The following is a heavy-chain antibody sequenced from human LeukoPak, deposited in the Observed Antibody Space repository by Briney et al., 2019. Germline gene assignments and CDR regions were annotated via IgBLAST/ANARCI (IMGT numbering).Heavy chain of an antibody. CDR3: ASRAIGWYRDANWFDP. CDR1: XFSXXSXX. D-gene: IGHD6-19*01. V-gene: IGHV3-48*03. Sequence: AAXXFSXXSXXMNWGXXXPXXXLXXXSXXXSGSDKIYYADSVKGRFTISRDNSRNSLYLQMNSLRAEDTAVYYCASRAIGWYRDANWFDPWGQGTLVTVSS. J-gene: IGHJ5*02. CDR2: XXSGSDKI.